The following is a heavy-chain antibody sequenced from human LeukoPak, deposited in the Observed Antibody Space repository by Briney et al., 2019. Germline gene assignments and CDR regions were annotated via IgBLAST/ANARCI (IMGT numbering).Heavy chain of an antibody. J-gene: IGHJ6*02. D-gene: IGHD2-2*02. CDR3: ARDYCSSTSCYTDYYYYGMDV. CDR2: ISSSGSTI. CDR1: GFTFSDYY. Sequence: GGSLRLSCAASGFTFSDYYMSWIRQAPGKGLEWVSYISSSGSTIYYADSVKGRFTISRDNAKNSLYLQMNSLGAEDTAVYYCARDYCSSTSCYTDYYYYGMDVWGQGTTVTVSS. V-gene: IGHV3-11*01.